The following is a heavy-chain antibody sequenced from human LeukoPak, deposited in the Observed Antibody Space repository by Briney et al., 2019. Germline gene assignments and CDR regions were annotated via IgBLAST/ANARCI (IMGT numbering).Heavy chain of an antibody. CDR1: GFTFDDYA. Sequence: GRSLRLSCAASGFTFDDYAMHWVRQAPGKGLEWVSGISWNSGSIGYADSVKGRFTISRDNAKNSLYLQMHSLRAEDTAVYYCAGLDTAMVTTPGYWGQGTLVTVSS. CDR3: AGLDTAMVTTPGY. V-gene: IGHV3-9*01. J-gene: IGHJ4*02. D-gene: IGHD5-18*01. CDR2: ISWNSGSI.